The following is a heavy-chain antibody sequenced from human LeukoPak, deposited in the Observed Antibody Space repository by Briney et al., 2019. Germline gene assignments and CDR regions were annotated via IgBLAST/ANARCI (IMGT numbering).Heavy chain of an antibody. CDR2: ISSSGSTI. CDR3: ARERSSSWYTQQADYYYYGMDV. V-gene: IGHV3-11*01. Sequence: GGSLGLSCAASGFTFSDYYMSWIRQAPGKGLEWVSYISSSGSTIYYADSVKGRFTISRDNAKNSLYLQMNSLRAEDTAVYYCARERSSSWYTQQADYYYYGMDVWGQGTTVTVSS. CDR1: GFTFSDYY. D-gene: IGHD6-13*01. J-gene: IGHJ6*02.